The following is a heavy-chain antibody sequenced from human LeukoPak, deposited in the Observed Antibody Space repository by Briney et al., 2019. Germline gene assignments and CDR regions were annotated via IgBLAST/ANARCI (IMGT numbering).Heavy chain of an antibody. CDR1: VFTFGNYW. CDR2: INRDGSIT. CDR3: ARDKKSGESSEIDY. V-gene: IGHV3-74*01. J-gene: IGHJ4*02. Sequence: GGSLRLSCAASVFTFGNYWLHWVRQAPGKGLVWVSRINRDGSITKYADSVKGRFPVSRDNAKNTLDLQMNSLRAEDTAVYYCARDKKSGESSEIDYWGQGTLVTVSS. D-gene: IGHD3-10*01.